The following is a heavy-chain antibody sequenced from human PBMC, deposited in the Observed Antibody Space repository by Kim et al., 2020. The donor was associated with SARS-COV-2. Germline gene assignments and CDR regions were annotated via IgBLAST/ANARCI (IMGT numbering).Heavy chain of an antibody. CDR1: GYTFTSYY. J-gene: IGHJ3*02. Sequence: ASVKVSCKASGYTFTSYYMHWVRQAPGQGLEWMGIINPSGGSTSYAQKFQGRVTMTRDTSTSTVYMELSSLRSEDTAVYYCARDLGGGYCRGGSCYGAFDIWGQGTMVTVSS. CDR2: INPSGGST. V-gene: IGHV1-46*01. D-gene: IGHD2-15*01. CDR3: ARDLGGGYCRGGSCYGAFDI.